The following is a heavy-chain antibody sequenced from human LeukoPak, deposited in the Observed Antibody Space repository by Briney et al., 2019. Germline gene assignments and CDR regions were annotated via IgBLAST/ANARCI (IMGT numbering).Heavy chain of an antibody. CDR1: GGTFSSYA. CDR3: ARAQTYFRGVMGDAFDI. Sequence: ASVKVSCKASGGTFSSYAISWVRQAPGQGLEWMGGIIPIFGTANYAQKFQGRVTITADESTSTAYMELSSLRSEDTAVYYCARAQTYFRGVMGDAFDIWGQGTMVTVSS. CDR2: IIPIFGTA. J-gene: IGHJ3*02. D-gene: IGHD3-10*01. V-gene: IGHV1-69*13.